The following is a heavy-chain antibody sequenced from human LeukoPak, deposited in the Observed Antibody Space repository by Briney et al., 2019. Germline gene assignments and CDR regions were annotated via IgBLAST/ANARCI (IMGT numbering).Heavy chain of an antibody. CDR3: ARGARPGYCSSTSCYAGDAFDI. J-gene: IGHJ3*02. Sequence: SETLSLTCTVFGGSISSYYWSWIRQPPGKGLEWIGYIYYSGSTNYNPSLKSRVTISVDTSKNQFSLKLSSVTAADTAVYYCARGARPGYCSSTSCYAGDAFDIWGQGTMVTVSS. V-gene: IGHV4-59*01. D-gene: IGHD2-2*01. CDR2: IYYSGST. CDR1: GGSISSYY.